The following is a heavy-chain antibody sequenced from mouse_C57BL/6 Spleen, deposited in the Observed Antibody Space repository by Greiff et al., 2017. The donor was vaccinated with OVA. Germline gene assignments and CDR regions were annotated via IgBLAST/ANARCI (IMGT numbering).Heavy chain of an antibody. Sequence: EVKLMESGGGLVQPGGSMKLSCAASGFTFSDAWMDWVRQSPEKGLEWVAEIRNKANNHATYYAESVKGRFTISRDDSKSSVYLQMNSLRAEDTGIYYCTRDYDGYYKRYFDVWGTGTTVTVSS. CDR2: IRNKANNHAT. CDR1: GFTFSDAW. CDR3: TRDYDGYYKRYFDV. D-gene: IGHD2-3*01. V-gene: IGHV6-6*01. J-gene: IGHJ1*03.